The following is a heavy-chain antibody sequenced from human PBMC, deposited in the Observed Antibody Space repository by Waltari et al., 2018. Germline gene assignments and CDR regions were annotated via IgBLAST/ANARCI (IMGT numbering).Heavy chain of an antibody. CDR3: ARDRIPATFRCWFDS. CDR1: GASITSSGSS. D-gene: IGHD2-2*01. J-gene: IGHJ5*01. CDR2: LYYSGIT. V-gene: IGHV4-39*07. Sequence: QLHLQESGPGLVKPSVTLFLPCPFPGASITSSGSSWGWIRQPPGKGPQWIGSLYYSGITYYNPSLESRVSMSVDTSKNQLSLMLSAVTAADTAVYYCARDRIPATFRCWFDSWGPGTLVTVSS.